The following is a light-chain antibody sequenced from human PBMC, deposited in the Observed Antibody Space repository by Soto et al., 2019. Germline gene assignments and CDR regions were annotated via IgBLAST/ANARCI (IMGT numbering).Light chain of an antibody. CDR3: AAWDDSLNGVV. J-gene: IGLJ2*01. CDR1: SSNIGSNT. Sequence: QSVLTQPPSASGTPGQRVTISGSGRSSNIGSNTVNWSQQLPGTAPKLLIYSNNQRPSGVPDRFSGSKSGTSASLAISGLQSEDEADYYCAAWDDSLNGVVFGGGTKLTVL. CDR2: SNN. V-gene: IGLV1-44*01.